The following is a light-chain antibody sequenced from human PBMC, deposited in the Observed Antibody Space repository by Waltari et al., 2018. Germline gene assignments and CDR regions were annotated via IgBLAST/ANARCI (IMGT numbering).Light chain of an antibody. CDR1: QSVGTY. CDR3: QKYERLPAT. Sequence: EIVLTQSPGTLSLSPGERATISCRASQSVGTYLAWYQQTPGQAPRLLIYGASNRAAGIPDRFSGSGSGTDFSLTISRLEPEDFAVYYCQKYERLPATFGQGTKVEIK. V-gene: IGKV3-20*01. J-gene: IGKJ1*01. CDR2: GAS.